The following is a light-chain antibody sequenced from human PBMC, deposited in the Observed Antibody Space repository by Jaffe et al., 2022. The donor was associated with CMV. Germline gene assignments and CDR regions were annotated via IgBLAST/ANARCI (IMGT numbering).Light chain of an antibody. CDR1: QGISSA. CDR2: DVS. V-gene: IGKV1D-13*01. Sequence: AIQLTQSPSSLSASVGDRVTITCRAGQGISSALAWYQQKPGKAPKLLIYDVSTLETGVPSRFSGSGSGTDFTLTISSLQPEDFATYYCQQFDDYPLTFGGGTKVEIE. CDR3: QQFDDYPLT. J-gene: IGKJ4*01.